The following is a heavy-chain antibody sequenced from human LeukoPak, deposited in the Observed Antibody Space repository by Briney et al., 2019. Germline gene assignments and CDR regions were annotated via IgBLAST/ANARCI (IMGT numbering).Heavy chain of an antibody. CDR3: ARDWYDNSDAFDI. CDR1: GFTFSSYW. V-gene: IGHV3-74*01. J-gene: IGHJ3*02. D-gene: IGHD3-22*01. Sequence: GGSLRLSCAASGFTFSSYWMHWVRQAPGKGLVWVSRINGDGSSTAYADSVKGRFTISRDNAKNTLYLQMNSLTAEDTAVYYCARDWYDNSDAFDIWGQGTMVTVSS. CDR2: INGDGSST.